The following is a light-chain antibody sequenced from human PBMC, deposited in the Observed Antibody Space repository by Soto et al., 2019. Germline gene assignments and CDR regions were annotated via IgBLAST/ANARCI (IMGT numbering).Light chain of an antibody. V-gene: IGLV1-40*01. Sequence: QSVLTQPPSVSGAPGQRVTISCTGSSSNIGAAYNVHRYQQLPGTVPKLLIYANNNRPSGVPDRFSGSRSGTSASLAITGLQAGDEADYYCQSYDSSLSEGVFGGGTKVPVL. J-gene: IGLJ2*01. CDR2: ANN. CDR3: QSYDSSLSEGV. CDR1: SSNIGAAYN.